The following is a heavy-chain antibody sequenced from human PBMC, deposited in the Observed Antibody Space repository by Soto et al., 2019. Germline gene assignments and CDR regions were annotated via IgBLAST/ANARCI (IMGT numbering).Heavy chain of an antibody. CDR1: GGSFSGYY. CDR2: INHSGST. Sequence: SETLSLTCAVYGGSFSGYYWSWIRQPPGKGLEWIGEINHSGSTNYNPSLKSRVTISVDTSKNQFSLKLSSVTAADTAVYYCARGGDARSAGPFDYWGQGTLVTVSS. V-gene: IGHV4-34*01. J-gene: IGHJ4*02. D-gene: IGHD3-10*01. CDR3: ARGGDARSAGPFDY.